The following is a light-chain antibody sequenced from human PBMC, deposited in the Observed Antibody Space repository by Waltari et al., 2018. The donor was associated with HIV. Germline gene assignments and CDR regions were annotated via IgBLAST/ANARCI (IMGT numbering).Light chain of an antibody. CDR2: MSD. Sequence: QSVLTQPPSASGTPGQRVTISCSGSSSHIGSHYVYWYQQRPGTAPKLLIYMSDQRPSRVPDRFSESKAGTSASLAISGLRSEDEAEYYCAAWDDSLSATVFGGGTKLTVL. V-gene: IGLV1-47*01. J-gene: IGLJ2*01. CDR3: AAWDDSLSATV. CDR1: SSHIGSHY.